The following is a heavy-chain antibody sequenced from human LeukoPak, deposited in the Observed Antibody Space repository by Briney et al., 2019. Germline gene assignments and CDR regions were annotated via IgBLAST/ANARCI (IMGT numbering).Heavy chain of an antibody. V-gene: IGHV3-30*03. D-gene: IGHD3-16*01. CDR1: GFTFSSYA. CDR2: ISYDGSNQ. CDR3: ARVLSLGSGGHLEWLIPGGYFAP. J-gene: IGHJ5*02. Sequence: GRSLRLSCAASGFTFSSYAIHWVRQAPGKGLEWVALISYDGSNQYYADSVKGRFTISRDNSKNTLYLQMNSLRSDDTAVYYCARVLSLGSGGHLEWLIPGGYFAPWGQGTLVTVSS.